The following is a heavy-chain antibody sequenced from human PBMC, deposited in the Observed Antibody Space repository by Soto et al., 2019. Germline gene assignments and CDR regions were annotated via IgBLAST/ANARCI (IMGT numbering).Heavy chain of an antibody. Sequence: SETLSLTCTVSGGSISGYYWSWIRQTPGKGLEWIAYIHNSGITNYNPSLKSRVIILVDTSKNQCSLKVSSVTTADTAVYYCARLVRGRLPYYMDVWGKGTTVTVSS. CDR1: GGSISGYY. J-gene: IGHJ6*03. V-gene: IGHV4-59*01. D-gene: IGHD4-17*01. CDR3: ARLVRGRLPYYMDV. CDR2: IHNSGIT.